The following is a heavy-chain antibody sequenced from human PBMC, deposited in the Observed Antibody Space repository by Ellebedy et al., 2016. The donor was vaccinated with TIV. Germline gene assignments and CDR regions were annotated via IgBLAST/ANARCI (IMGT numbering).Heavy chain of an antibody. D-gene: IGHD2-15*01. V-gene: IGHV3-53*01. Sequence: GESLKISCAASGLTVSNNYMRWIRQAPGKGLEWVALIYSGGDTYYSDSVKGRFTISRDSSKNTVYLQMTNLGVEDTAVYYCARDRHCVADRCYSVWGQGTLVTVSS. J-gene: IGHJ4*02. CDR1: GLTVSNNY. CDR2: IYSGGDT. CDR3: ARDRHCVADRCYSV.